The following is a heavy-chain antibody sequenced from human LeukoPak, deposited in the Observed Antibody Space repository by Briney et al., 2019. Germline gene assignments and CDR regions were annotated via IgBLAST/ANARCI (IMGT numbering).Heavy chain of an antibody. CDR3: ARSMYSGSYGAFDI. D-gene: IGHD1-26*01. V-gene: IGHV3-7*01. CDR2: IKQDGSEK. J-gene: IGHJ3*02. Sequence: GGSLRHSCAASGFTFSSYWMSWVRQAPGKGLEWVANIKQDGSEKYYVDSVKGRFTISRDNAKNSLYLQMNSLRAEDTAVYYCARSMYSGSYGAFDILGQGTMVTVSS. CDR1: GFTFSSYW.